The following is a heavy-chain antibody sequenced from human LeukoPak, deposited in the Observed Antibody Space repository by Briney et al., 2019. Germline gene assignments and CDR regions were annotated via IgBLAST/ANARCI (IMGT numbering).Heavy chain of an antibody. J-gene: IGHJ3*02. CDR2: IYCGGRI. CDR1: GGSVSSYY. CDR3: ARDSDDYDSSGYAFDI. Sequence: SESLSLTCTVSGGSVSSYYWSWIRQSPGKGLELIGFIYCGGRIYYNPSLKSRVSISVDTSNNQFSLKLSSVTAADTAVYYCARDSDDYDSSGYAFDIWGQGTMVTVSS. V-gene: IGHV4-59*02. D-gene: IGHD3-22*01.